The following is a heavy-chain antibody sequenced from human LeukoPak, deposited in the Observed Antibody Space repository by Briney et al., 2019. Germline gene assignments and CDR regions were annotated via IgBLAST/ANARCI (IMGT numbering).Heavy chain of an antibody. D-gene: IGHD6-13*01. CDR1: GGTFSSYA. Sequence: SVKVSCKASGGTFSSYAISWVRQAPGQGLEWMGGIIPIFGTANYAQKFQGRVTITADKSTSTAYMELSSLRSEDTAVYYCARLGIAAAGTIFHYYYYMDVWGKGTTVTVSS. V-gene: IGHV1-69*06. CDR3: ARLGIAAAGTIFHYYYYMDV. J-gene: IGHJ6*03. CDR2: IIPIFGTA.